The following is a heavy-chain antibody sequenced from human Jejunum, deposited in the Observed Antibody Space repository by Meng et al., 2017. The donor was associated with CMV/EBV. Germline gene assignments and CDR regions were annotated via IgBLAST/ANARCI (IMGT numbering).Heavy chain of an antibody. J-gene: IGHJ4*02. CDR2: IYYSGST. V-gene: IGHV4-30-4*01. D-gene: IGHD1-26*01. CDR1: GGSIISGGYY. Sequence: VSGGSIISGGYYWSWIRQPPGKGLEWIGYIYYSGSTFFNPSLKSRVTISLDTSENQFSLKLSSVTAADTAVYYCARLQVGGSYQFDYWGQGTLVTVSS. CDR3: ARLQVGGSYQFDY.